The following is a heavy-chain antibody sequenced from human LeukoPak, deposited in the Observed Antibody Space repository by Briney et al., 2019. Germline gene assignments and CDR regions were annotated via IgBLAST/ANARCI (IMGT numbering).Heavy chain of an antibody. V-gene: IGHV1-46*03. CDR1: GYTFTSYY. D-gene: IGHD6-19*01. Sequence: ASVKVSCKASGYTFTSYYMHWVRQAPGQGLEWMGIINPSGGSTSYAQKFQGRVTMTRDTSTSTVYMELSSLRSEDTAVYYCARDLDSSGWYSIYYYYGMDVWGQGTTVTVSS. CDR3: ARDLDSSGWYSIYYYYGMDV. CDR2: INPSGGST. J-gene: IGHJ6*02.